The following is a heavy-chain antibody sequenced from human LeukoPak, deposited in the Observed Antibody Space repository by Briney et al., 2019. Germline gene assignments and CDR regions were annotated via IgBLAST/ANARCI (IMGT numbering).Heavy chain of an antibody. CDR2: IIPIFGTA. V-gene: IGHV1-69*05. CDR3: AAYCSSTSCSYYYYYYMDV. Sequence: SVKVSCKASGGTFSSYAISWVRQAPGQGLEWMGGIIPIFGTANYAQKFQGRVTITTDESTSTAYMELSSLRSEDTAVYYCAAYCSSTSCSYYYYYYMDVWGKGTTVTVSS. D-gene: IGHD2-2*01. J-gene: IGHJ6*03. CDR1: GGTFSSYA.